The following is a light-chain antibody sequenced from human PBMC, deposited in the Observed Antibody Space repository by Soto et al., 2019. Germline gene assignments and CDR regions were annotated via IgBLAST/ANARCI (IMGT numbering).Light chain of an antibody. CDR2: HAS. Sequence: DIQMTQSPSSLSASAGDRVSISCQASQDITNYLNWYQQKPGRAPKLLIYHASNLETGVPSRFSGRKSGTNFNFTISSLQPEDVATYYCQQYDNVPLTFGGGTKVEIK. CDR1: QDITNY. CDR3: QQYDNVPLT. J-gene: IGKJ4*01. V-gene: IGKV1-33*01.